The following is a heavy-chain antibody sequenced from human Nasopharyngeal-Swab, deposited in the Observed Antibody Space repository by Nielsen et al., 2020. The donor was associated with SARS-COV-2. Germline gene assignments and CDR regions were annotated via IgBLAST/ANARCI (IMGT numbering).Heavy chain of an antibody. D-gene: IGHD3-10*01. J-gene: IGHJ4*02. CDR2: ISYDGSNK. Sequence: WIRQPPGKGLEWVAVISYDGSNKYYADSVKGRFTISRDNSKNTLYLQMNSLRAEDMAVYYCAREVDPKNPLWFDLFDYWGQGTLVTVSS. V-gene: IGHV3-30-3*01. CDR3: AREVDPKNPLWFDLFDY.